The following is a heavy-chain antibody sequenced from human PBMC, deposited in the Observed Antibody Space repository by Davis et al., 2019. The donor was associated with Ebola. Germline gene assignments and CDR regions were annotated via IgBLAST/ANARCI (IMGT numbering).Heavy chain of an antibody. J-gene: IGHJ2*01. Sequence: MPGGSLRLSCAVYGGSFSGYYWSWIRQPPGKGLEWIGEINHSGSTNYNPSLKSRVTISVDTSKNQFSLKLSSVTAADTAVYHCARKRGRYCSSTSCYKELIYWYFDLWGRGTLVTVSS. D-gene: IGHD2-2*02. V-gene: IGHV4-34*01. CDR2: INHSGST. CDR3: ARKRGRYCSSTSCYKELIYWYFDL. CDR1: GGSFSGYY.